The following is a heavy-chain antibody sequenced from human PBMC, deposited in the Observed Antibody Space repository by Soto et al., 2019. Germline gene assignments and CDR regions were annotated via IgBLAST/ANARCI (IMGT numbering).Heavy chain of an antibody. Sequence: ASVEVSCKXSGFTFTSYPFSWVRQAPGQGLEWLAWVHPYEGTTKVAHQFRDRITLTTDASAATVFMELTRLTSDDTAVYFCAREYYSSTTWIDYWGQGTLVTVSS. CDR3: AREYYSSTTWIDY. CDR2: VHPYEGTT. J-gene: IGHJ4*02. D-gene: IGHD1-26*01. CDR1: GFTFTSYP. V-gene: IGHV1-18*04.